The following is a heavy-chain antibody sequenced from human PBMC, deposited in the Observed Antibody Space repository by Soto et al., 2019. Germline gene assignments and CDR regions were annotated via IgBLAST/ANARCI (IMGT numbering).Heavy chain of an antibody. V-gene: IGHV1-18*04. CDR3: ARHVWRGLGELSSYFDY. CDR2: ISAYNGNT. D-gene: IGHD3-16*02. CDR1: GYTFTSYG. J-gene: IGHJ4*02. Sequence: QVQLVQSGAEVKKPGASVKVSCKASGYTFTSYGISWVRQAPGQGLEWMGWISAYNGNTNYAQKLQGRVTMTTDKSTSTAYMELRSLRSDDTAVYYCARHVWRGLGELSSYFDYWGQGTLVTVSS.